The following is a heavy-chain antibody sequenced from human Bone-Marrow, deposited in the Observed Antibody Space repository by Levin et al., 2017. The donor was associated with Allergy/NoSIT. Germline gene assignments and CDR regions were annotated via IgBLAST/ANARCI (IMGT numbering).Heavy chain of an antibody. V-gene: IGHV2-5*02. D-gene: IGHD2-15*01. CDR3: AHGVVEEFDY. CDR2: IYGDDDK. CDR1: GFSLRTSGVG. Sequence: SGPTLVKPTQTLTLTCTFSGFSLRTSGVGVGWIRQPPGKALEWLALIYGDDDKRYSPSLKRRRTITKDTSKNQVVLIMTNMDPVDTATYYCAHGVVEEFDYWGQGTRVTVSS. J-gene: IGHJ4*02.